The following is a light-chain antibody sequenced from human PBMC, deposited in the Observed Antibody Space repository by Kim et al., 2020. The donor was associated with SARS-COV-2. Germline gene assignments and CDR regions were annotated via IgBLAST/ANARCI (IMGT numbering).Light chain of an antibody. CDR3: CSHARGSADV. CDR2: DVS. CDR1: SSDVGYYDY. Sequence: QSITISCTGTSSDVGYYDYVSWYQQHPGKVPKLIISDVSNRPSGVSSRFSGSKSGNTAYLTISGLQDEDEADYYCCSHARGSADVFGTGTKITVL. J-gene: IGLJ1*01. V-gene: IGLV2-14*03.